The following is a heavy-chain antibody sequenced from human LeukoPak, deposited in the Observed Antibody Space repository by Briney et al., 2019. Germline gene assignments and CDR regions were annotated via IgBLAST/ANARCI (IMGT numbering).Heavy chain of an antibody. V-gene: IGHV4-34*01. CDR1: GGSFSGYY. Sequence: SETLSLTCAVYGGSFSGYYWSWIRQPPGKGLEWIGEINHSGSTNYNPSLKSRVTISVDTSKNQFSLKLSSVTAADTAVYYCARLTYYYGSGSYQPTIDYWGQGTLVTVSS. CDR3: ARLTYYYGSGSYQPTIDY. D-gene: IGHD3-10*01. CDR2: INHSGST. J-gene: IGHJ4*02.